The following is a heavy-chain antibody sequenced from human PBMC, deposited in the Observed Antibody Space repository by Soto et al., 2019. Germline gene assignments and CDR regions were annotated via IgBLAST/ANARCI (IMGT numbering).Heavy chain of an antibody. J-gene: IGHJ4*02. V-gene: IGHV4-59*01. Sequence: SETLSLTCTVSGGSISIYYWSWIRHPPGKGLEWIGYIYYSGSTNYNPSLKSRVTISVDTSKNQFSLKLSSVTAADTAVYYCARDRRIAAAYFDYWGQGTLVTVSS. CDR2: IYYSGST. CDR1: GGSISIYY. D-gene: IGHD6-13*01. CDR3: ARDRRIAAAYFDY.